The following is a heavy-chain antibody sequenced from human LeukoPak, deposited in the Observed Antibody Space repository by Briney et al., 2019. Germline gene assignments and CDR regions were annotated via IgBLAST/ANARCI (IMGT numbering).Heavy chain of an antibody. D-gene: IGHD3-3*01. Sequence: PGGSLRLSCAASGFTFSSYSMNWVRQAPGKGLEWVSSISSSSSYIYYADSVKGRFTISRDNAKNSLYLQMNSLRAEDTAVYYCARDGSREWPLGYWGQGTLVTVSS. CDR1: GFTFSSYS. J-gene: IGHJ4*02. V-gene: IGHV3-21*01. CDR3: ARDGSREWPLGY. CDR2: ISSSSSYI.